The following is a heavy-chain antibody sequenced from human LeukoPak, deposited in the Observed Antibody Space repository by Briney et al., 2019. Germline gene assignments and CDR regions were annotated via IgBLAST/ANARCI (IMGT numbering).Heavy chain of an antibody. V-gene: IGHV3-23*01. Sequence: EASLRLSCTASGFTFSSYAMSWVRQAPGKGLEWVSAISGSGGSTYYAYSVKGRFTISRDNSKNTLYLQMNSLRAEDTAVCYCAKDMSAGDAFDIWGQGTMVTVSS. CDR2: ISGSGGST. J-gene: IGHJ3*02. CDR1: GFTFSSYA. CDR3: AKDMSAGDAFDI. D-gene: IGHD2-15*01.